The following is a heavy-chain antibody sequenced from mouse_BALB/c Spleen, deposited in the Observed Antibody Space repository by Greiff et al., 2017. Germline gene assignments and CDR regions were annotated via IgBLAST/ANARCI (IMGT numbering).Heavy chain of an antibody. Sequence: LQHPGSELVRPGASVKLSCKASGYTFTSYWMHWVKQRHGQGLEWIGNIYPGSGSTNYDEKFKSKGTLTVDTSSSTAYMHLSSLTSEDSAVYYCTREYDGWFAYWGQGTLVTVSA. CDR1: GYTFTSYW. CDR2: IYPGSGST. J-gene: IGHJ3*01. CDR3: TREYDGWFAY. V-gene: IGHV1S22*01. D-gene: IGHD2-12*01.